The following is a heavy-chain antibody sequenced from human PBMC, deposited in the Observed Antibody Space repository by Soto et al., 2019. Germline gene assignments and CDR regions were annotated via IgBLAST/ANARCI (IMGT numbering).Heavy chain of an antibody. J-gene: IGHJ6*03. D-gene: IGHD3-3*01. CDR3: ARRGITRRGGSAERWGYYYYMDV. CDR2: IYYSGST. Sequence: QVQLQESGPGLVKPSETLSLTCTVSGGSISSYYWSWIRQPPGKGLEWIGYIYYSGSTNYNPSLNSRVTISVDTSKNQFSLKLSSVTAADTAVYYCARRGITRRGGSAERWGYYYYMDVWGKGTTVTVSS. CDR1: GGSISSYY. V-gene: IGHV4-59*08.